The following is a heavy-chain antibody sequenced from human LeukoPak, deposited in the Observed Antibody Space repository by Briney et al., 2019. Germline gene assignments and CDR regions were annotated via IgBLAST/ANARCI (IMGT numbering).Heavy chain of an antibody. CDR3: ASFGWKPFGI. D-gene: IGHD3-10*01. V-gene: IGHV3-48*03. CDR2: ISSSGNTR. J-gene: IGHJ3*02. Sequence: GGSLRLSCAASGFTFSSYEMNLVRQAPGKGLEWVSYISSSGNTRYYADSVKGRFTISRDNAKNSLYLQMNSLRVEDTAIYYCASFGWKPFGIWGQGTMVTVSS. CDR1: GFTFSSYE.